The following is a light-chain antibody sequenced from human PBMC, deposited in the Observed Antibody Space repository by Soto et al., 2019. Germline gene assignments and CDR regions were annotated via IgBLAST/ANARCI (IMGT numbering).Light chain of an antibody. CDR1: SSDVGGYDY. Sequence: QSALTQPASVSGSPGQSITISCSGTSSDVGGYDYVSWYQQHPGKAPILMIYDVTNRPSGVSNRFSGSKSGNTASLTISGLQAEDEADYYCSSYTSSSTLVFGGGTKRTVL. CDR3: SSYTSSSTLV. V-gene: IGLV2-14*01. CDR2: DVT. J-gene: IGLJ2*01.